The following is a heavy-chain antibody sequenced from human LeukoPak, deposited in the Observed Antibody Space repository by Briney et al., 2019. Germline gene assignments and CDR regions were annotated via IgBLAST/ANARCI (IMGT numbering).Heavy chain of an antibody. J-gene: IGHJ4*02. V-gene: IGHV3-23*01. CDR1: GFTFSNAW. CDR2: IGSSGSVT. D-gene: IGHD4-17*01. CDR3: ATDRYYGPIDY. Sequence: GGSLRLSCAASGFTFSNAWMSWGRQAPGRGPEWVSTIGSSGSVTDYADSVKGRFTVSRDNSKSTLYLQMNNLRAEDTAVYYCATDRYYGPIDYWGQGTLVTASS.